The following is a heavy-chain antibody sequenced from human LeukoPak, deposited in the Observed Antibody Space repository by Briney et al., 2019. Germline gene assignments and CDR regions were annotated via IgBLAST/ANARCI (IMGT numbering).Heavy chain of an antibody. CDR3: ASALGDYVSSVYFDY. V-gene: IGHV1-69*05. CDR2: IIPIFGTA. CDR1: GGTFSSYA. Sequence: SVKVSCKASGGTFSSYAISWVRQAPGQGLEWMGGIIPIFGTANYAQKFQGRVTITTDESTSTAYMELSSLRSEDTAVYYCASALGDYVSSVYFDYWGQGTLVTVSS. J-gene: IGHJ4*02. D-gene: IGHD4-17*01.